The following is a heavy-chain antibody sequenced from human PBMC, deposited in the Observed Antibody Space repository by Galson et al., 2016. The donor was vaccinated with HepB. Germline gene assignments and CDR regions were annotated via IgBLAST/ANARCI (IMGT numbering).Heavy chain of an antibody. CDR1: GDSVSSRTAS. Sequence: CAISGDSVSSRTASWNWIRQSPPRGLEWLGRTYYRSKWYNEYATSVGGRININPDTTENHFSLHLNSVTPEDTAIYYCARAWTSRPSTRQTDHFDYWGQGAMGTGSS. D-gene: IGHD1-1*01. CDR2: TYYRSKWYN. V-gene: IGHV6-1*01. J-gene: IGHJ4*02. CDR3: ARAWTSRPSTRQTDHFDY.